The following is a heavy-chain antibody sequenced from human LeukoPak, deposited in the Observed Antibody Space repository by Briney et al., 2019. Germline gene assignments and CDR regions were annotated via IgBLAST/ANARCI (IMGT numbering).Heavy chain of an antibody. V-gene: IGHV4-39*07. J-gene: IGHJ4*02. Sequence: SETLSLTCTVSGGSVGSGTYYWSWIRQSPGKGLEWIGNVYYSGSAYYNPSLKSRVTMSVDTSKNQFSLKLSSVTAADTAVYYCARKPIINNAWYYFDYWGQGTLVAVSS. D-gene: IGHD1/OR15-1a*01. CDR2: VYYSGSA. CDR3: ARKPIINNAWYYFDY. CDR1: GGSVGSGTYY.